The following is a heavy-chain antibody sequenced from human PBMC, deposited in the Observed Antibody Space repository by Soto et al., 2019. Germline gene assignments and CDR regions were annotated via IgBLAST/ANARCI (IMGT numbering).Heavy chain of an antibody. CDR2: IYPGDSDT. Sequence: GKGLEWMGIIYPGDSDTRYSPSFQGQVTISADKSISTAYLQWSSLKASDTAMYYCARHSGLDTEVPSSVLAIWGHGSMAPGSS. J-gene: IGHJ3*02. D-gene: IGHD3-10*01. CDR3: ARHSGLDTEVPSSVLAI. V-gene: IGHV5-51*01.